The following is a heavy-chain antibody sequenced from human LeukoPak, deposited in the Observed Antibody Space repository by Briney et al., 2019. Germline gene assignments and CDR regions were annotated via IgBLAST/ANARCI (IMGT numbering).Heavy chain of an antibody. CDR3: ARNRAYGDYLDY. J-gene: IGHJ4*02. V-gene: IGHV4-59*08. D-gene: IGHD4-17*01. CDR1: GGSISSYY. CDR2: IYYSGST. Sequence: PSETLSLTCTVSGGSISSYYWSWIRQPPGKGLEWIGYIYYSGSTNYNPSLKSRVTISVDTSKNQFSLKLRYVPAADTAVYYCARNRAYGDYLDYWGQGTLVTVSS.